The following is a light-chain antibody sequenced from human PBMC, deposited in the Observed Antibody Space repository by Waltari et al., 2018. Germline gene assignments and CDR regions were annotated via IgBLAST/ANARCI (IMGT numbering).Light chain of an antibody. CDR1: SRDVGGYNY. CDR2: DVS. J-gene: IGLJ3*02. Sequence: QSALTQPASVSGSPGQPITIPCTGTSRDVGGYNYVSWYQRHPGKAPKLMIYDVSNRPSGVSIRFSGSKSGNTASLTISGLQAEDEADYYCSSYTTSSTRVFGGGTKLTVL. CDR3: SSYTTSSTRV. V-gene: IGLV2-14*03.